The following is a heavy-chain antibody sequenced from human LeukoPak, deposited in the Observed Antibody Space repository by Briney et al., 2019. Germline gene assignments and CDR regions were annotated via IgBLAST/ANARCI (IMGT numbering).Heavy chain of an antibody. V-gene: IGHV4-59*01. CDR3: ARDQDGKIFGLSRGWFDP. J-gene: IGHJ5*02. CDR2: IYYSGTT. CDR1: GGSMSGYY. Sequence: SGTLSLTCTVSGGSMSGYYWSWIRQPPGKGLEWIGYIYYSGTTNYNPSLKTRVIISVDTSKNQFSLNMDSVTAADTAVYYCARDQDGKIFGLSRGWFDPWGQGTLVTVSS. D-gene: IGHD3/OR15-3a*01.